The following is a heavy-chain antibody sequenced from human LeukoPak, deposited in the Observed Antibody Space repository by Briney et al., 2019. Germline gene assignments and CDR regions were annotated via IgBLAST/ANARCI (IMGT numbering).Heavy chain of an antibody. CDR1: GGSISSGGYY. V-gene: IGHV4-31*02. D-gene: IGHD3-16*01. Sequence: SETLSLTCTVSGGSISSGGYYWSWIRQHPGDGLEWIGYIYYSGSTYYNPSLKSRVTISIDTSKNHFSLKLSSVTAADTAVYYCARAGGSFSPFGYWGQGTLVTVSS. CDR3: ARAGGSFSPFGY. CDR2: IYYSGST. J-gene: IGHJ4*02.